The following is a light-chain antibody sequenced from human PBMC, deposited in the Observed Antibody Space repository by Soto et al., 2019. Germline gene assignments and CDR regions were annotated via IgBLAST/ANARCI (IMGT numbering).Light chain of an antibody. V-gene: IGKV1-5*01. CDR2: DAS. CDR1: QSIGCS. J-gene: IGKJ1*01. Sequence: DIQMTQSPSTLSASVRARVTITCRASQSIGCSLPWYQQKPVRPPKLLIYDASPVDTGVPPRLSGSGSGTQSTLTISGLQRDDFATYYCQQYNRWTLGQGTKLDIK. CDR3: QQYNRWT.